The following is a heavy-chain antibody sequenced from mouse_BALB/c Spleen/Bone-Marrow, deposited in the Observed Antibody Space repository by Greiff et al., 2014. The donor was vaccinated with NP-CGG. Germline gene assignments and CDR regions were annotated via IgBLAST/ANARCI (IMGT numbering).Heavy chain of an antibody. J-gene: IGHJ3*01. Sequence: VQVVESGAELMEPGASVKISCKATGYTFSSYWIEWVKQRPGHGLEWIGEILPGSGSTNYNEKFKGKATFTADTSSNTAYMQLSSLTSEDSAVYYCARELGLRLAYWGQGTLVTVSA. D-gene: IGHD3-1*01. V-gene: IGHV1-9*01. CDR1: GYTFSSYW. CDR2: ILPGSGST. CDR3: ARELGLRLAY.